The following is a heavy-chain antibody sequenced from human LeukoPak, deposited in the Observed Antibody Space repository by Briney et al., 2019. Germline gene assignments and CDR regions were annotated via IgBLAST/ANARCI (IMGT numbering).Heavy chain of an antibody. CDR3: TRFKSGSYLFDY. CDR2: IRSKANSYAT. D-gene: IGHD1-26*01. J-gene: IGHJ4*02. Sequence: GGSLRLSCAASGLTVSSNYMSWVRQASGKGLEWVGRIRSKANSYATAYAASVKGRFTISRDDSKNTAYLQMNSLKTEDTAVYYCTRFKSGSYLFDYWGQGTLVTVSS. CDR1: GLTVSSNY. V-gene: IGHV3-73*01.